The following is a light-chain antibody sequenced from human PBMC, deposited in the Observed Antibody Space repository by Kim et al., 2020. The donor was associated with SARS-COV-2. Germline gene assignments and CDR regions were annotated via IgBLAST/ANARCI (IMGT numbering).Light chain of an antibody. Sequence: TLSLSPGERATLSCRASQSVSSSYLAWYQQKPGQAPRLLIYGASSRATGIPDRFSGSGSGTDFTLTISRLEPEDFAVYYCQQYKTFGQGTKLRS. J-gene: IGKJ2*01. CDR2: GAS. CDR1: QSVSSSY. CDR3: QQYKT. V-gene: IGKV3-20*01.